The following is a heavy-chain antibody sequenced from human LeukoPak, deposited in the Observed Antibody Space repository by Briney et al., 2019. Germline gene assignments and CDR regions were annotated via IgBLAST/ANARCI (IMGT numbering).Heavy chain of an antibody. CDR3: SVDPRASKSPFDY. Sequence: PGGSLRLSCAASGFAFSKAWINWVRQAPGKGLEWVGRIRSKTDGGTSDYAAPVKDRFTISRDDSKNTLFLQMDSLRSEDTGVYYCSVDPRASKSPFDYWGLGALVTVSS. CDR2: IRSKTDGGTS. CDR1: GFAFSKAW. V-gene: IGHV3-15*01. J-gene: IGHJ4*02.